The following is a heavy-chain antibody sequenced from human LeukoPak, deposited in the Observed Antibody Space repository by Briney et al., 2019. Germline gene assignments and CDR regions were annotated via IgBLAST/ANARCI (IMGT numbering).Heavy chain of an antibody. V-gene: IGHV4-59*12. CDR2: IYHGGTS. CDR1: GGSISTYQ. CDR3: ARDLDTAMDY. Sequence: SETLSLTCTLSGGSISTYQWTWIRQPPGKRLEWIGYIYHGGTSNYNPSLKSRVTISVDMSQNQFSLQLNSVTPEDTAVYYCARDLDTAMDYWGQGTLVTVSS. D-gene: IGHD5-18*01. J-gene: IGHJ4*02.